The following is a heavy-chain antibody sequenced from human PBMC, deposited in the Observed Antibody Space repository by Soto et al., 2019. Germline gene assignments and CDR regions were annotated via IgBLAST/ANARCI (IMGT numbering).Heavy chain of an antibody. D-gene: IGHD3-3*01. J-gene: IGHJ5*02. CDR2: INHSGST. CDR1: GGPFSGYY. CDR3: ARGVLEDTIVGVANYRWFDQ. Sequence: SETLSLTCAVYGGPFSGYYWSWIRQPPGKGLEWIGEINHSGSTNYNPSLKSRVTISVDTSKNQFSLKLSSVTAADTAVYYCARGVLEDTIVGVANYRWFDQWGQGTLVTVSS. V-gene: IGHV4-34*01.